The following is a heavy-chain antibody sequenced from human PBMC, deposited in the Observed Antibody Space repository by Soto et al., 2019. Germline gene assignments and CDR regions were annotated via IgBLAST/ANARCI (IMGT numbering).Heavy chain of an antibody. J-gene: IGHJ4*02. Sequence: GGSLRLSCAASGFTGSSNYMSWVRQAPGKGLEWVSVIYSGGSTFYADSVKGRFTISRDNSKNTVDLQMNSLRAEDTAVYYCARDLSCSGGSCYDGVDYWGQGTLVTVSS. V-gene: IGHV3-53*01. CDR1: GFTGSSNY. CDR2: IYSGGST. D-gene: IGHD2-15*01. CDR3: ARDLSCSGGSCYDGVDY.